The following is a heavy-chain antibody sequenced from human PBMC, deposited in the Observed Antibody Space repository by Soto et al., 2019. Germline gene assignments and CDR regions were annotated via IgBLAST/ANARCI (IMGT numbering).Heavy chain of an antibody. CDR2: ISGTGDTK. D-gene: IGHD3-10*01. CDR1: GFFFSDYY. Sequence: QVQLVESGGTLVKPGGSLRLSCAASGFFFSDYYLSWIRQAPGKGLECVAYISGTGDTKYYADSVEGRFTISRDNPKSSLYLQMNSLSAEDAAVYYCAIGGGQIYYKGLDVWGQATTVTVSS. V-gene: IGHV3-11*01. J-gene: IGHJ6*02. CDR3: AIGGGQIYYKGLDV.